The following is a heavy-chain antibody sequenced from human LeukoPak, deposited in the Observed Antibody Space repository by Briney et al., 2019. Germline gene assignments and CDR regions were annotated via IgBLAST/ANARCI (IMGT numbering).Heavy chain of an antibody. CDR3: ARDRSTGSYFFFDY. J-gene: IGHJ4*02. CDR2: IWHDGSNK. D-gene: IGHD3-9*01. Sequence: GGSLRLFCLASGFTFDTFGMYWARQAPGKGLEWVAVIWHDGSNKYYTDSVKGRFTIYRDNHKNTLYLQMNSLRGEDTAVYYCARDRSTGSYFFFDYWGQGVLVTVSS. V-gene: IGHV3-33*07. CDR1: GFTFDTFG.